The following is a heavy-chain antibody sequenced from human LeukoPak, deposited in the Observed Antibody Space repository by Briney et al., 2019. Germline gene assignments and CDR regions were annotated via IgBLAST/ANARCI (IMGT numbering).Heavy chain of an antibody. D-gene: IGHD3-3*01. CDR1: GGSVSSGSYY. CDR2: IYMSGST. Sequence: SQTLSLTCTVSGGSVSSGSYYWSCIRQPAGKGLEWIGRIYMSGSTNYNPSLKSRVTISVDTSKNQFSLKLRSVTAADTAVYYCVRAVTTFGVVTDAFDIWGQGTMVTVSS. J-gene: IGHJ3*02. CDR3: VRAVTTFGVVTDAFDI. V-gene: IGHV4-61*02.